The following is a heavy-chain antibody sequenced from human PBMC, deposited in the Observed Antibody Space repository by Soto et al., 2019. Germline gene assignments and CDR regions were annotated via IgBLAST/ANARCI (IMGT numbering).Heavy chain of an antibody. CDR1: GFTFSSYA. CDR3: GREVGYSSGDTCHSTWLDYFDY. V-gene: IGHV3-64*01. Sequence: PGGSLRLSCAASGFTFSSYAMHWVRQPPGKGLEYVSAISSNGDSTYYANSEKGRFTISRDHSKNTLHLQMVSLRAEDMAVYYCGREVGYSSGDTCHSTWLDYFDYWGQGALVTVSS. D-gene: IGHD2-15*01. J-gene: IGHJ4*02. CDR2: ISSNGDST.